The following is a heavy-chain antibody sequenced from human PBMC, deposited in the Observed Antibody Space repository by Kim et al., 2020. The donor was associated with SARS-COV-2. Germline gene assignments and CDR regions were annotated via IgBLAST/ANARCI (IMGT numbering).Heavy chain of an antibody. CDR3: AKNSGYDYAFDS. D-gene: IGHD5-12*01. J-gene: IGHJ4*02. CDR2: I. V-gene: IGHV3-9*01. Sequence: IGYADSVKSRFTICRDNAKNSLFLQMNSLRTNDTAFYYCAKNSGYDYAFDSWGQGTLVTVSS.